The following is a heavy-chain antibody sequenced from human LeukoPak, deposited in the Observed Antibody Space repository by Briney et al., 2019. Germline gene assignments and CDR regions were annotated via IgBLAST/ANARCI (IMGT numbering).Heavy chain of an antibody. V-gene: IGHV3-33*01. CDR1: GFTFSSYG. Sequence: GRSLRLSCAASGFTFSSYGMHWVRQAPGKGLEWVAVIWYDGSNKYYADSVKGRFSISRDNSKITLYLQMNSLRAEDTAVYYCAREDIVVVPAAKEDYYYYYGMDVWGQGTTVTVSS. CDR3: AREDIVVVPAAKEDYYYYYGMDV. J-gene: IGHJ6*02. D-gene: IGHD2-2*01. CDR2: IWYDGSNK.